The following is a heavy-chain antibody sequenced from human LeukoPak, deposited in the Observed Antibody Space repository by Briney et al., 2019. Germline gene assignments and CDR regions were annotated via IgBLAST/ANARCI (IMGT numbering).Heavy chain of an antibody. CDR2: IYTSGST. Sequence: PSQTLSLTCTVSGGSISSGSYYWSWIRQPAGKGLEWIWRIYTSGSTNYNPSLKSRVTISVDTSKNQFPLKLSSVTAADTAVYYCARDTPNYYYYMDVWGKGTTVTVSS. CDR1: GGSISSGSYY. CDR3: ARDTPNYYYYMDV. V-gene: IGHV4-61*02. J-gene: IGHJ6*03.